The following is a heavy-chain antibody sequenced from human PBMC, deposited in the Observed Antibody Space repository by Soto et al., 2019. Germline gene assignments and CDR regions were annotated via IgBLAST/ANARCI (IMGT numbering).Heavy chain of an antibody. CDR1: GFIFISYT. V-gene: IGHV3-21*04. Sequence: WGSLSPSCAASGFIFISYTMAWVRQAPGKGLEWVSSISSSSSNIEYADSVKGRFSVSRDNANNSLFLQINSLRAEDTAIYYCAREDYAGASPRFDYWGLGALVTVSS. J-gene: IGHJ4*02. CDR3: AREDYAGASPRFDY. CDR2: ISSSSSNI. D-gene: IGHD4-17*01.